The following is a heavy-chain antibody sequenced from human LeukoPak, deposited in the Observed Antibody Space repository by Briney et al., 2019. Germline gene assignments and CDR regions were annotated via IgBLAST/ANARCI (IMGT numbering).Heavy chain of an antibody. CDR3: ALSYSSGSYVH. CDR2: IYYSGST. J-gene: IGHJ4*02. CDR1: GGSLSRFY. Sequence: SGTLSLTCTVSGGSLSRFYWRWIRQPPGGGLEWIGYIYYSGSTNYNPSLKSRVTISVDTSKNQLSLKLSSVTAADTAVYYCALSYSSGSYVHWGQGTLVAVSS. D-gene: IGHD1-26*01. V-gene: IGHV4-59*01.